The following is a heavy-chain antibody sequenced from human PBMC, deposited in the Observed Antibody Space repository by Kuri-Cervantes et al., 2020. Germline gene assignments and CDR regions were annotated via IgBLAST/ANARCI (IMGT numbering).Heavy chain of an antibody. CDR1: GFMFSSYA. CDR2: LSASGGST. Sequence: GGSLRLSCAASGFMFSSYAMSWVRQAPGKGLEWVSGLSASGGSTYYADSVKGRFTISRDNSKSTLYLQMNSLRAEDTAVYYCARGRAGAIFDYWGLGTLVTVSS. D-gene: IGHD1-1*01. CDR3: ARGRAGAIFDY. J-gene: IGHJ4*02. V-gene: IGHV3-23*01.